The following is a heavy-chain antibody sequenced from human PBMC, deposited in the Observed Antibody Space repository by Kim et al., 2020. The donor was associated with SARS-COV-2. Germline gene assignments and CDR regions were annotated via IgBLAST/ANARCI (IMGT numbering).Heavy chain of an antibody. D-gene: IGHD2-2*01. CDR3: ARGRYCSSTSCYGDFDY. V-gene: IGHV3-11*06. Sequence: VKGRFTISRDNAKNSLYLQMNSLRAEDTAVYYCARGRYCSSTSCYGDFDYWGQGTLVTVSS. J-gene: IGHJ4*02.